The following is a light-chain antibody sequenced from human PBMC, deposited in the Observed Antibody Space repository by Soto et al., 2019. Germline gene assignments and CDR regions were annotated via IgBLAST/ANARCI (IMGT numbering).Light chain of an antibody. V-gene: IGKV3D-20*02. CDR2: DAS. Sequence: VLSQSPCPVSLSPWRRATLPCNCSQSVSSTYLTWYQQQPPQAPPLLLYDASTRATGIPARFSGSGSGTDFTPTISSIEPQDFAVYYCQQHSNWPPLTLGQGTRLEIK. CDR3: QQHSNWPPLT. J-gene: IGKJ5*01. CDR1: QSVSSTY.